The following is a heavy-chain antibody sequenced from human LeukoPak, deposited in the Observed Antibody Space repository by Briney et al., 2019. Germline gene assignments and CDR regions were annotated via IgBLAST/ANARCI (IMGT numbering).Heavy chain of an antibody. CDR3: ARELLSGYYCAFDI. CDR1: GFTVSSNY. D-gene: IGHD3-22*01. V-gene: IGHV3-53*01. Sequence: GGSLRLSCAASGFTVSSNYMSWVRQAPGKGLEWVSVIYSGGSTYYADSVKGRFTISRDNSKNTLYLQMNSLRAEDTAVYYCARELLSGYYCAFDIWGQGTMVTVSS. CDR2: IYSGGST. J-gene: IGHJ3*02.